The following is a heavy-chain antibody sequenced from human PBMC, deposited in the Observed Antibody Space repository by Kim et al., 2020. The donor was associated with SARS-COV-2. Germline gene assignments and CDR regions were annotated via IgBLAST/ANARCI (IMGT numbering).Heavy chain of an antibody. CDR2: INHSGRT. Sequence: SETLSLTCAVYGGSFSGFYWSWIRQPPGRGLEWIGEINHSGRTNYNPSLKSRVTISVDTSKNQFSLKLTSVTAADTAVYYCARRLFNTSGSGSHYCDLWGQGTLVTGSS. J-gene: IGHJ4*02. CDR1: GGSFSGFY. V-gene: IGHV4-34*01. D-gene: IGHD3-10*01. CDR3: ARRLFNTSGSGSHYCDL.